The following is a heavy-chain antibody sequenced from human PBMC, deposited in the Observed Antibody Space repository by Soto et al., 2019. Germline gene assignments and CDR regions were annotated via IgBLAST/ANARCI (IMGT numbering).Heavy chain of an antibody. CDR1: GHTFTSYG. CDR3: AREGSSGWYGWAGHYFDY. Sequence: QIQLVQSGAEVKKPGASVKVSCKASGHTFTSYGISWVRQAPGQGLEWMGWISAYNGNTNYAQKLQGRVTMTTDTSTSTAYMELRSLRSDDTAVYYCAREGSSGWYGWAGHYFDYWGQGTLVTVSS. CDR2: ISAYNGNT. D-gene: IGHD6-19*01. J-gene: IGHJ4*02. V-gene: IGHV1-18*01.